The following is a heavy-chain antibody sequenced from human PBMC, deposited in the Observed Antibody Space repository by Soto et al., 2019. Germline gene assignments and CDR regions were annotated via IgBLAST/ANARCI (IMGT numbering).Heavy chain of an antibody. CDR3: ARISEGVVVSAWTSYFDY. D-gene: IGHD2-21*02. Sequence: GSGPTLVNPTQTLTLTCTFSGFSLTTSGVGVGWIRQPPGKALEWLTVIYWDDDKRYSPSLQNRLTITKDTSKNQVVLTMTNMGPVDTATYYCARISEGVVVSAWTSYFDYWGQGALVTVSS. CDR1: GFSLTTSGVG. J-gene: IGHJ4*02. CDR2: IYWDDDK. V-gene: IGHV2-5*02.